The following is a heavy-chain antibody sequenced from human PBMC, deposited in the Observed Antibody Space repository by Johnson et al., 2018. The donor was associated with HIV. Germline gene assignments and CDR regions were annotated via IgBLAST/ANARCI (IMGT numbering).Heavy chain of an antibody. J-gene: IGHJ3*02. CDR1: GFTVSTNY. V-gene: IGHV3-66*01. CDR2: IYSGGSGGST. CDR3: AREALDAFDI. Sequence: VQLVESGGGLVQPGGSLRLSCAVSGFTVSTNYMSWVRQTPGKGLEWVSVIYSGGSGGSTYYVDSVKGRFTISRDNSKNTLYLQMNSLRAEDTAVYYCAREALDAFDIWGQGTMVTVSS.